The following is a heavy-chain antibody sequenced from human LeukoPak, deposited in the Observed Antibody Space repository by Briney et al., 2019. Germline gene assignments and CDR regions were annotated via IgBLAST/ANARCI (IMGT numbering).Heavy chain of an antibody. CDR2: IYYSGST. CDR3: ARDGGYSSSSGYRPLSKKPEPYYMTV. D-gene: IGHD6-6*01. Sequence: SETLSLTCTVSGGSISSGGYYWSWIRQHPGKGLEWIGYIYYSGSTYYNPSLKSRVTISVDTSKNQFSLKLSSVTAADTAVYYCARDGGYSSSSGYRPLSKKPEPYYMTVWGKGTTVTVS. CDR1: GGSISSGGYY. J-gene: IGHJ6*03. V-gene: IGHV4-31*03.